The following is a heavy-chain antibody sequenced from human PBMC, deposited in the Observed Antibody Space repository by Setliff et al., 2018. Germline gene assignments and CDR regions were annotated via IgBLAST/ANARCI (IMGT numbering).Heavy chain of an antibody. CDR3: GRGFGRIEGRGNWLDP. CDR2: IYDSGSS. D-gene: IGHD5-12*01. Sequence: SETLSLTCTVSGGSVSNSGFFWGWLRQAPGKGLEWIGNIYDSGSSNYNASLKSRLIITRDTSKNQISLKLTSVTAAETAVYYCGRGFGRIEGRGNWLDPWGQGILVTVSS. V-gene: IGHV4-39*01. CDR1: GGSVSNSGFF. J-gene: IGHJ5*02.